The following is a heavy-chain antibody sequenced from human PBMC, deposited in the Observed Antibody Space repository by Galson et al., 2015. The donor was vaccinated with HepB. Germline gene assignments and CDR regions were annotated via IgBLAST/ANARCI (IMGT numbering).Heavy chain of an antibody. J-gene: IGHJ4*02. D-gene: IGHD3-3*01. Sequence: SLRLSCAASGFTFSSYAMSWVRQGPGKGLEWVSVITGSGGSNYYADSVKGRFAISRDNSKKTMYLQMNSLRAEDTAIYYCATGREFHDFWGGSSYYFDHWGQGTLVTVSS. V-gene: IGHV3-23*01. CDR3: ATGREFHDFWGGSSYYFDH. CDR1: GFTFSSYA. CDR2: ITGSGGSN.